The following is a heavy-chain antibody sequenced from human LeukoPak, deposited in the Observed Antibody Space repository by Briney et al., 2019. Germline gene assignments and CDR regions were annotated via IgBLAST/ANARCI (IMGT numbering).Heavy chain of an antibody. CDR3: ARGDLDF. CDR1: GFTFSTYW. Sequence: GGSLRLSCAASGFTFSTYWMTWVRQAPGKGLEWVATIREDGSEKFYVDSEKGRFTISRDNAKNSVFLQMNSVRVEDTDVYYCARGDLDFWGQGTLVTVSS. J-gene: IGHJ4*02. CDR2: IREDGSEK. V-gene: IGHV3-7*01.